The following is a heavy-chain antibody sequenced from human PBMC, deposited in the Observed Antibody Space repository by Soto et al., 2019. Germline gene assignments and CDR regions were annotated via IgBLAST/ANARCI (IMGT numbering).Heavy chain of an antibody. CDR2: IYHSGST. J-gene: IGHJ4*02. Sequence: PSETLSLTCAVSGGSISSGGYSWSWIRQPPGKGLEWIGYIYHSGSTYYNPSLKSRVTISVDRSKNQFSLKLSSVTAADTAVYYCARYTYDTYCFDHWGQGTPVTGSS. CDR1: GGSISSGGYS. V-gene: IGHV4-30-2*01. CDR3: ARYTYDTYCFDH. D-gene: IGHD2-8*01.